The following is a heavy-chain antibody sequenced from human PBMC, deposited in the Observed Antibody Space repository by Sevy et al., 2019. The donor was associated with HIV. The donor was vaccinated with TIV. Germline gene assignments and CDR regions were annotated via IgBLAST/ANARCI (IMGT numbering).Heavy chain of an antibody. CDR1: GYTFTSYG. Sequence: ASVKGSCKASGYTFTSYGISWVRQAPGQGLEWMGWISAYNGNTNYAQKLQGRVTMTTDTSTSTAYMELRSLRSDDTAVYYCARASLIAAAGRGDYWGQGTLVTVSS. D-gene: IGHD6-13*01. CDR2: ISAYNGNT. V-gene: IGHV1-18*01. CDR3: ARASLIAAAGRGDY. J-gene: IGHJ4*02.